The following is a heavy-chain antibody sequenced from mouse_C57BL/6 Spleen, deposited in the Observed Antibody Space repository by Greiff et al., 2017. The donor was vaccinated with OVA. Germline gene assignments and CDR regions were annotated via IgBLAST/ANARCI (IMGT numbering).Heavy chain of an antibody. D-gene: IGHD2-2*01. J-gene: IGHJ3*01. CDR3: ARAGGYDGAWFAY. V-gene: IGHV3-1*01. Sequence: EVHLVESGPGMVKPSQSLSLTCTVTGYSITSGYDWHWIRHFPGNKLEWMGYISYSGSTNYNPSLKSRISITHDTSKNHFFLKLNSVTTEDTATYYCARAGGYDGAWFAYWGQGTLVTVSA. CDR2: ISYSGST. CDR1: GYSITSGYD.